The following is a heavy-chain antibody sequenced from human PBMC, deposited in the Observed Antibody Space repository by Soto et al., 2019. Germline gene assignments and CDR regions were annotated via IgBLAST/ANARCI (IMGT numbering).Heavy chain of an antibody. CDR1: GFTFSSYA. V-gene: IGHV3-23*01. D-gene: IGHD4-17*01. Sequence: EVQLLESGGGLVQPGGSLRLSCAASGFTFSSYAMSWVRQAPGKGLEWVSAISGSGGSTYYADSVKGRFTISRDNSKNTLYLQMNSLRAEETAVYYCAKDQPGHFTVTTPYFDYWGKGTLVNASS. J-gene: IGHJ4*02. CDR3: AKDQPGHFTVTTPYFDY. CDR2: ISGSGGST.